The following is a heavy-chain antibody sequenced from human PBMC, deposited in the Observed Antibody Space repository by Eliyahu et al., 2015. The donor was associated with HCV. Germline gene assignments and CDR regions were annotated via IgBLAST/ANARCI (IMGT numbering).Heavy chain of an antibody. V-gene: IGHV3-21*01. CDR3: AAGGSGSYYFDY. CDR2: ISSSSSYI. CDR1: GFTFSSYS. Sequence: EVQLVESGGGLVKPGGSLRLSCAASGFTFSSYSMNWVRQAPGKGLEWVSSISSSSSYIYYADSVKGRFTISRDNAKNSLYLQMNSLRAEDTAVYYCAAGGSGSYYFDYWGQGTLVTVSS. D-gene: IGHD1-26*01. J-gene: IGHJ4*02.